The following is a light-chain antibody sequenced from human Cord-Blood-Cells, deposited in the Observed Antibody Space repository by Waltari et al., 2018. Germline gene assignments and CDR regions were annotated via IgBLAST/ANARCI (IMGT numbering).Light chain of an antibody. J-gene: IGKJ1*01. CDR2: NAS. CDR1: QSISSW. Sequence: DNQMTQSPSTLSATVGDSVTITCRASQSISSWLAWYQQKPGKAPKLLIYNASSLESGVPSRFSGSGSGTEFTLTISSLQPDDFATYYCQQYNSYSGTFGQGTKVEIK. V-gene: IGKV1-5*03. CDR3: QQYNSYSGT.